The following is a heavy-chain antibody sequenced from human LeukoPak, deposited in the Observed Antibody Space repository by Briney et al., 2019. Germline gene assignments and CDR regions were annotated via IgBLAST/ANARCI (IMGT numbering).Heavy chain of an antibody. Sequence: GGSLRLSCAASGFTFSSYSMNWVRQAPGKGLEWVSSISSSSSYIYYADSVKGRFTISRDNAKNSLYLQMNSLRAEDTAVYYCARDPVAGIYAPDYWGQGTLVTVSS. J-gene: IGHJ4*02. CDR3: ARDPVAGIYAPDY. CDR1: GFTFSSYS. CDR2: ISSSSSYI. D-gene: IGHD6-19*01. V-gene: IGHV3-21*01.